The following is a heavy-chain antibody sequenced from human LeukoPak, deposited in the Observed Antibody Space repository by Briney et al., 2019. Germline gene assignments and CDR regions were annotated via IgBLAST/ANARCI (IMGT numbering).Heavy chain of an antibody. Sequence: PSETLSLTCTVSGGSISSGDYYWSWIRQPSGEGLEWIGYIYYSGSTYYNPSLKSRVTISVDTSKNQFSLKLSSVTAADTAVYYCARVRGYSSIRWYFDLWGRGTLVTVSS. CDR1: GGSISSGDYY. V-gene: IGHV4-30-4*01. CDR2: IYYSGST. J-gene: IGHJ2*01. D-gene: IGHD6-13*01. CDR3: ARVRGYSSIRWYFDL.